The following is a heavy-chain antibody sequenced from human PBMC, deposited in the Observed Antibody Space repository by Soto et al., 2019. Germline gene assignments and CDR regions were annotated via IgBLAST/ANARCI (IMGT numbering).Heavy chain of an antibody. Sequence: PGESLKISCKGSGDSFTTYWIGWVRQMPGKGLEWMGIIYPGDSDTRYSPSFQGQVTISADKSISTAYLQWSSLKASDTAMYYCARHRGYYDCIVYWCSYHYYVMDFW. CDR1: GDSFTTYW. D-gene: IGHD3-22*01. CDR3: ARHRGYYDCIVYWCSYHYYVMDF. CDR2: IYPGDSDT. J-gene: IGHJ6*01. V-gene: IGHV5-51*01.